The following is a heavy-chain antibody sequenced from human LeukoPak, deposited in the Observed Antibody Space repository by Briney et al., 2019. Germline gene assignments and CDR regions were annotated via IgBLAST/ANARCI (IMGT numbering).Heavy chain of an antibody. J-gene: IGHJ3*02. CDR1: GFTPSDYY. V-gene: IGHV3-72*01. Sequence: GGSLILSCAASGFTPSDYYMDWVRPTPGKGLEWVGRSRNKANSYTTDFAATVKGRFTISRDESKNSLFLQMNSLKTEDTAVYYCVRVQSGGAFDIWGQGTMVTVSS. CDR2: SRNKANSYTT. CDR3: VRVQSGGAFDI. D-gene: IGHD1-26*01.